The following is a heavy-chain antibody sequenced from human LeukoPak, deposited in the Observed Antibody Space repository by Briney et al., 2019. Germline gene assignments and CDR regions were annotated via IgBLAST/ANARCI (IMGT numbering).Heavy chain of an antibody. CDR1: GGTFSSYA. Sequence: SVKVSSKASGGTFSSYAISWVRQAPGQGLEWMGGIIPMFGTPNYAEKFQDRVTIAADESTSTVYMELSSLRSEDTAVYYCARIASSGWYGNWYFDVWGRGTLVTVSS. CDR2: IIPMFGTP. V-gene: IGHV1-69*13. CDR3: ARIASSGWYGNWYFDV. J-gene: IGHJ2*01. D-gene: IGHD6-19*01.